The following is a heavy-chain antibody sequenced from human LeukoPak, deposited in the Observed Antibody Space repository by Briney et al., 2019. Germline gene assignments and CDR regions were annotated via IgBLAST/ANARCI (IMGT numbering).Heavy chain of an antibody. CDR3: AELGITMIGGV. D-gene: IGHD3-10*02. Sequence: GGSLRLSCAASGFTFSSYEVNWVRQAPGKGLEWVSYISSSGNTIYYADSVKGRFTISRDNAKNSLYLQMNSLRAEDTAVYYCAELGITMIGGVWGKGTTVTISS. J-gene: IGHJ6*04. V-gene: IGHV3-48*03. CDR2: ISSSGNTI. CDR1: GFTFSSYE.